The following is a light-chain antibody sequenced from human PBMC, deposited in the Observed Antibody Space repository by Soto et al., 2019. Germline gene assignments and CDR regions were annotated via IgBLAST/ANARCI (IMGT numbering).Light chain of an antibody. CDR1: QSVSSN. V-gene: IGKV3-15*01. CDR3: QQYNKWPRT. Sequence: EIVMTQSPATLSVSPGERATLSCRASQSVSSNLAWYQQKPGQAPRLLLYGASTRATGIPARFSGSGSGTDFTLTISSLQSEDSAVYYGQQYNKWPRTFGQGTKGDIK. CDR2: GAS. J-gene: IGKJ1*01.